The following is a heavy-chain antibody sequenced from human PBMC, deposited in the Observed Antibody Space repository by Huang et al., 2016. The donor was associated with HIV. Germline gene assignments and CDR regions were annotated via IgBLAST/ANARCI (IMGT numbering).Heavy chain of an antibody. V-gene: IGHV3-21*01. CDR3: ASEIAAASIDY. CDR1: GFTFSSDS. D-gene: IGHD6-13*01. Sequence: EVQLVESGGGLVKPGGSLRLSCAASGFTFSSDSMNWVRQAPGKGVEGVSSISSSSSYRYYADSVKGRFTISRDNAKNSLYLQMNSLRAEDTAVYYCASEIAAASIDYWGQGTLVTVSS. CDR2: ISSSSSYR. J-gene: IGHJ4*02.